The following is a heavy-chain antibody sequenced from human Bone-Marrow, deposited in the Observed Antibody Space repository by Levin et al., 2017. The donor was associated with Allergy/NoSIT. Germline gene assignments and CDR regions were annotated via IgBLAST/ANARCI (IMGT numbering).Heavy chain of an antibody. CDR3: SRDRGVREYSPLDF. V-gene: IGHV1-3*04. Sequence: ASVKVSCKTSGYTFTNNAIHWVRQAPGQRLEWMGWINTGNGNTKYSQGFLGRVTITRDTSATTAHMELSSLRSEDTAIYYCSRDRGVREYSPLDFWGQGTLVTVSS. J-gene: IGHJ4*02. D-gene: IGHD3-10*01. CDR2: INTGNGNT. CDR1: GYTFTNNA.